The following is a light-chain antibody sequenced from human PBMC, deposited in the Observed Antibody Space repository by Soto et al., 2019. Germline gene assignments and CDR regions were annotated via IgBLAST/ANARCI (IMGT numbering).Light chain of an antibody. CDR2: AAS. J-gene: IGKJ4*01. Sequence: DIQMTQSPSSLSASVGDRVTITCRAGQAINIYLAWYQQKPGKVPKLLISAASTLQSGVPSRFSGSGSGTDFTLTISRRQPEDFATYYCQKYDDDPLTFGGGTKVEIK. CDR3: QKYDDDPLT. CDR1: QAINIY. V-gene: IGKV1-27*01.